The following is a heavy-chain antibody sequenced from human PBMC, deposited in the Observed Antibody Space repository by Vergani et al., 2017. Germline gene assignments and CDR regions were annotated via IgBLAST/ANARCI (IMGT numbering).Heavy chain of an antibody. D-gene: IGHD3-10*01. J-gene: IGHJ5*02. CDR3: ATDQRYYGSGKNWFDP. Sequence: EVQLVQSGAEVKKPGESLKISCKGSGYSFTSYWIGWVRQMPGKGLEWMGIIYPGDSDTRYSPSFQGQVTISADKSISTAYLQWSRLKASDTAMYYWATDQRYYGSGKNWFDPWGQGTLVTVSS. V-gene: IGHV5-51*03. CDR2: IYPGDSDT. CDR1: GYSFTSYW.